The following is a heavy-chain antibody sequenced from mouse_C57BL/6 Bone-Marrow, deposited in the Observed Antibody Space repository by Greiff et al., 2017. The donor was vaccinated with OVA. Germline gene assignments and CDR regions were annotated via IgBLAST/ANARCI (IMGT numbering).Heavy chain of an antibody. Sequence: QVQLQQSGAELVRPGSSVKLSCKASGYTFTSYWMHWVKQRPIQGLEWIGNIDPSDSGTHYNQKFKDKATLTVDKSSSTAYMQLSSLTSEDSAVYYCARLGYYGSSYSDYWGQGTTLTVSS. V-gene: IGHV1-52*01. CDR1: GYTFTSYW. CDR3: ARLGYYGSSYSDY. D-gene: IGHD1-1*01. J-gene: IGHJ2*01. CDR2: IDPSDSGT.